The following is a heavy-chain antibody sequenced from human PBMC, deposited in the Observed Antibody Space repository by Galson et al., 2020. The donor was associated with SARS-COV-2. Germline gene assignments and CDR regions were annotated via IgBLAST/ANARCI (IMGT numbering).Heavy chain of an antibody. J-gene: IGHJ4*02. Sequence: TGGSLRLSCAASGFTFSSCWMPWVRQAPGKGLVWVSRINSDGSSTSYADSVKGRFTISRDNAKNTLYLQMNSLRAEDTAGYYCARVGTRSGWKYYFDYWGQGTLVTVSS. CDR3: ARVGTRSGWKYYFDY. CDR1: GFTFSSCW. D-gene: IGHD6-19*01. CDR2: INSDGSST. V-gene: IGHV3-74*01.